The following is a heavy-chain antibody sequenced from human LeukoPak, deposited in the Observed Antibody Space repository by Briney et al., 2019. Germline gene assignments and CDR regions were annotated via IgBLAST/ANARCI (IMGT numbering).Heavy chain of an antibody. Sequence: PGGSLRLSCAASGFTFSSFAMHWVRQAPGKGLEWVALISYDGSNKYYADSVKGRFTISRDNAKNSLYLQMNSLRDEDTAVYYCARRFDAWGQGTLVTVSS. CDR3: ARRFDA. V-gene: IGHV3-30-3*01. CDR1: GFTFSSFA. CDR2: ISYDGSNK. J-gene: IGHJ4*02.